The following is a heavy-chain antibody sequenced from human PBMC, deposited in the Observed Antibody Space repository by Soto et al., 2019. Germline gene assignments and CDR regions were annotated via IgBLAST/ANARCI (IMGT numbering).Heavy chain of an antibody. J-gene: IGHJ4*02. Sequence: EVQLVESGGGLVKPGGSLRLSCAASGFTFTRYSMNWVRQAPGKGLEWVSSISSTTNYIYYGDSMKGRFTIYRDNAKNSLYLEINSLRAEDTAVYYCARESEDLTSNFDYWGQGTLVTVSS. CDR2: ISSTTNYI. CDR1: GFTFTRYS. CDR3: ARESEDLTSNFDY. V-gene: IGHV3-21*06.